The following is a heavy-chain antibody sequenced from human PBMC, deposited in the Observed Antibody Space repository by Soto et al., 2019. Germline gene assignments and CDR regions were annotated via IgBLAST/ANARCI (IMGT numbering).Heavy chain of an antibody. CDR1: GGSISSGSYY. CDR2: IYYSGST. CDR3: ARAQYCSGGSCYSYFDY. D-gene: IGHD2-15*01. J-gene: IGHJ4*02. V-gene: IGHV4-30-4*01. Sequence: SETLSLTCAVSGGSISSGSYYWSWIRQPPGKGLEWVGYIYYSGSTYYTPSLKGRGTISVDMSKNQFSLRLSSVTAADTALYYCARAQYCSGGSCYSYFDYWGQGTLVTVSS.